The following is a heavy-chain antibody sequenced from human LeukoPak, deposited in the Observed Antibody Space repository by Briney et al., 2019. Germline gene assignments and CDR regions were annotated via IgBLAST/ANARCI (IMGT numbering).Heavy chain of an antibody. CDR3: ARDQWESAFDI. CDR1: GFTFSSYE. CDR2: ISSSGSTI. V-gene: IGHV3-48*03. J-gene: IGHJ3*02. D-gene: IGHD1-26*01. Sequence: GGSLRLSCAASGFTFSSYEMNWVRQAPGKGLEWVSYISSSGSTIYYADSMKGRFTISRDNAKNSLYLQMNSLRAEDTAVYYCARDQWESAFDIWGQGTMVTVSS.